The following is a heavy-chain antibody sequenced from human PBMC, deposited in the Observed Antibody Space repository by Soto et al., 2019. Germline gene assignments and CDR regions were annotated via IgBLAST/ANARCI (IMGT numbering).Heavy chain of an antibody. V-gene: IGHV4-59*08. CDR2: IYYSGST. J-gene: IGHJ4*02. D-gene: IGHD4-17*01. Sequence: SETLSLTCTVAGFSISSYYWSWIRQPPGKGLEWIGYIYYSGSTNYNPSLKSRVTISVDTSKNQFSLKLSSVTAADTAVYYCAGAYGDYLATFDYWGQGTLVTVSS. CDR3: AGAYGDYLATFDY. CDR1: GFSISSYY.